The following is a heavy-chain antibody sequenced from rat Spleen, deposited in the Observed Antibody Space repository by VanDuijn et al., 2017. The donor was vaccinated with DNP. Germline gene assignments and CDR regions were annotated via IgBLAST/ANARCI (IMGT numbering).Heavy chain of an antibody. D-gene: IGHD3-1*01. J-gene: IGHJ3*01. CDR1: EFTFSDYA. V-gene: IGHV5S23*01. CDR3: VRRGGKGLFSK. Sequence: EVHLVESGGGLVQPGGSLRLSCAASEFTFSDYAMAWVRQAPSRGLEWVASVNTGGGITYYRDSVKGRFIVSRDNAKSTLDLQMDSLRSEDTATYYCVRRGGKGLFSKWGQGTLVTVSS. CDR2: VNTGGGIT.